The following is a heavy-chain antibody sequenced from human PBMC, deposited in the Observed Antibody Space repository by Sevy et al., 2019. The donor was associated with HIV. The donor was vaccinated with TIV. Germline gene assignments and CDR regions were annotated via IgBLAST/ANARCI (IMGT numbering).Heavy chain of an antibody. CDR1: GFSVSRNH. D-gene: IGHD4-4*01. J-gene: IGHJ4*02. CDR3: AREGYSNYFDY. CDR2: ISYDGSNK. Sequence: GGSLRLSCAASGFSVSRNHINWVRQAPGKGLEWVAVISYDGSNKYYADSVKGRFTISRDNSKNTLYLQMNSLRAEDTAVYYCAREGYSNYFDYWGQGTLVTVSS. V-gene: IGHV3-30-3*01.